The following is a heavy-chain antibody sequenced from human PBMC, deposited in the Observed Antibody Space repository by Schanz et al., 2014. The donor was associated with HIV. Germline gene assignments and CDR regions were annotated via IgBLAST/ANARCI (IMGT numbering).Heavy chain of an antibody. CDR2: ISAYNGNT. J-gene: IGHJ6*02. V-gene: IGHV1-18*01. CDR1: GYNFAAYG. Sequence: QVQLVQSGAEVRKPGASVKVSCKTSGYNFAAYGISWVRQAPGQGLEWMGWISAYNGNTNYAQKLQGRVTMTTDTSTSTAYMELRSLRSDDTAVYYCARTDYDILTGYSLGYYGMDVWGQGTTVTVSS. CDR3: ARTDYDILTGYSLGYYGMDV. D-gene: IGHD3-9*01.